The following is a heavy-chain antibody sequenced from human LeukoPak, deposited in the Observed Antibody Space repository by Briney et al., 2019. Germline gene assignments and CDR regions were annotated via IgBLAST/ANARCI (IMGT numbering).Heavy chain of an antibody. D-gene: IGHD6-13*01. CDR2: INPNSGGT. V-gene: IGHV1-2*02. J-gene: IGHJ4*02. CDR1: GYTFTGYY. Sequence: GASVKVSCKASGYTFTGYYMHWVRQAPGQGREWMGWINPNSGGTNYAQKFQGRVTMTRDTSISTAYMELSRLRSDDTAVYYCARRGIAAAGLTYFDYWGQGTLVTVSS. CDR3: ARRGIAAAGLTYFDY.